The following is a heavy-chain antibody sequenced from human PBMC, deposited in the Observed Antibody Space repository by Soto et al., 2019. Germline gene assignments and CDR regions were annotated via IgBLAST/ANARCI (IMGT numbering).Heavy chain of an antibody. CDR3: ARAEYGMDV. CDR1: GGSFSGYY. Sequence: SETLSLTCAVYGGSFSGYYWSWIRQPPGKGLEWIGEINHSGSTNYNPSLKSRVTISVDTSKNQFSLKLSYVTAADTAVYYCARAEYGMDVWGQGTTVTVSS. J-gene: IGHJ6*02. CDR2: INHSGST. V-gene: IGHV4-34*01.